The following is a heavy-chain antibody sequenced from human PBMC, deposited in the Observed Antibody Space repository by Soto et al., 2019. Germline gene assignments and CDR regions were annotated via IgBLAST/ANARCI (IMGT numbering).Heavy chain of an antibody. J-gene: IGHJ4*01. D-gene: IGHD2-8*01. CDR1: GFTFVSPYSHA. V-gene: IGHV3-23*01. CDR2: ISSNGANT. CDR3: VSWVSAHFDY. Sequence: PGGSLRLSCAASGFTFVSPYSHAMSWVRQSPGKGPEWVSTISSNGANTRYAESVQGRFTISKDASRNTVHLHMNSLRADDTATYFCVSWVSAHFDYWGHGTPVTVSS.